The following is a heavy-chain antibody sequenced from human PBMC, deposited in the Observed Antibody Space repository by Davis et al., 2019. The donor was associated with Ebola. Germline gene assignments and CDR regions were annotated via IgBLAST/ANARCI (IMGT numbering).Heavy chain of an antibody. Sequence: PGGSLRLSCAVYGGSFSGYYWSWIRQPPGKGLEWIGEINHSGSTNYNPSLKSRVTISVDTSKNQFSLKLSSVTAADTAVYYCARVAAAGLDYWGQGTLVTVSS. CDR2: INHSGST. V-gene: IGHV4-34*01. CDR1: GGSFSGYY. D-gene: IGHD6-13*01. J-gene: IGHJ4*02. CDR3: ARVAAAGLDY.